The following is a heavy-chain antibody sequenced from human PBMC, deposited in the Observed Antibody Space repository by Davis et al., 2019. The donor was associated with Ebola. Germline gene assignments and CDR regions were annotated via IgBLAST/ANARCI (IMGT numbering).Heavy chain of an antibody. J-gene: IGHJ5*02. D-gene: IGHD3-10*01. Sequence: GESLKISCAASGFIVSSKYMSWVRQAPGEGLEYVSVISTGGTTYYADSVRGRFTISRYNPKNTLYLQMNSLRAEDTAVYYCARGGDASGGSRSAFDLWGQGTLVTVSS. CDR3: ARGGDASGGSRSAFDL. CDR2: ISTGGTT. V-gene: IGHV3-53*01. CDR1: GFIVSSKY.